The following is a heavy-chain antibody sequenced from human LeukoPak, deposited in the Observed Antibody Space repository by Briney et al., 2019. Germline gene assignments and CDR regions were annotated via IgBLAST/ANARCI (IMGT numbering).Heavy chain of an antibody. Sequence: GGSLRLSCAASGFTFSSYGIHWVRQAPGKGLEWVAFIRFDGSNKYYADSVKGRFTISRDNSKNTLYLQMNSLRAEDTAVYYCAKGLGGATTDYYYYYMDVWGKGTTVTVSS. D-gene: IGHD1-26*01. CDR1: GFTFSSYG. CDR2: IRFDGSNK. CDR3: AKGLGGATTDYYYYYMDV. V-gene: IGHV3-30*02. J-gene: IGHJ6*03.